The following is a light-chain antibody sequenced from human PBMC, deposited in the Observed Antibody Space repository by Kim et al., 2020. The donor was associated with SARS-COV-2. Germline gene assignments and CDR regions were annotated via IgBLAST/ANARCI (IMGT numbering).Light chain of an antibody. CDR3: QQYGSSPLT. V-gene: IGKV3-20*01. CDR2: GAS. Sequence: SPGERATLSCRASQSVSSSDLAWYQQKPGQAPRLLIYGASSRATGIPDRFSGSGSGTDFTLTISRLEPEDFAVYDCQQYGSSPLTFGGGTKVDIK. CDR1: QSVSSSD. J-gene: IGKJ4*01.